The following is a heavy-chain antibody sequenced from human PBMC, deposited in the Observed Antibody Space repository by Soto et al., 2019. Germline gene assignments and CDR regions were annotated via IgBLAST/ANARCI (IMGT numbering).Heavy chain of an antibody. J-gene: IGHJ5*02. V-gene: IGHV1-69*08. D-gene: IGHD4-4*01. CDR1: GGTFSTYT. Sequence: QVQLVQSGAEVKKPGSSVKVSCTASGGTFSTYTITWVRQAPGQGLEWMGRIIPIIGIINYAQKFQGRVTISADKCTGTAYMELTGLRSDDTAVYYCAGDPDSHYNDSHASSYPWGQGTLVTVSS. CDR3: AGDPDSHYNDSHASSYP. CDR2: IIPIIGII.